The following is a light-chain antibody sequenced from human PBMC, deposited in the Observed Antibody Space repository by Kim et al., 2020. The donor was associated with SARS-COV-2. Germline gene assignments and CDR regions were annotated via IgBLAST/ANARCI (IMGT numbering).Light chain of an antibody. CDR1: QDISTW. Sequence: SASVGDTVTMTCRASQDISTWFAWYQQKPGRAPKLLLYLASSLESGVPSRFSGSGSGTGFTLTISSLQPDDFATYYCQHDSRFPYTFGQGTKVEI. V-gene: IGKV1-5*03. CDR2: LAS. J-gene: IGKJ2*01. CDR3: QHDSRFPYT.